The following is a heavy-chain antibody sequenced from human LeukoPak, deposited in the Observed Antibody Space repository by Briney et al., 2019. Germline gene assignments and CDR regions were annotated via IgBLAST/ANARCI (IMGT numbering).Heavy chain of an antibody. V-gene: IGHV4-38-2*01. Sequence: SETLSLTCAVSGYSISRGYYWGWIRQPPGKGLEWIGSIYHSGSTYYNPSLKSRVTISVDTSKNQCSLKLSSVTAADTAVYYCARLSSGWYFFDPWGQGTLVTVSS. D-gene: IGHD6-19*01. J-gene: IGHJ5*02. CDR2: IYHSGST. CDR1: GYSISRGYY. CDR3: ARLSSGWYFFDP.